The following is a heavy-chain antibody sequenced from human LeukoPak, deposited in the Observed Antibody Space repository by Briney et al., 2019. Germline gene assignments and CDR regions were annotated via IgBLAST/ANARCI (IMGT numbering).Heavy chain of an antibody. Sequence: SETLSLTCTVSGGSISSYYWSWIRQPPGKGLEGIGYIYYSGSTNYNPSLKSRVTISVDTSKNQFSLKLSSVTAADTAVYYCARGGWFGEVDAFDIWGQGTMVTVSS. V-gene: IGHV4-59*01. J-gene: IGHJ3*02. CDR1: GGSISSYY. CDR2: IYYSGST. D-gene: IGHD3-10*01. CDR3: ARGGWFGEVDAFDI.